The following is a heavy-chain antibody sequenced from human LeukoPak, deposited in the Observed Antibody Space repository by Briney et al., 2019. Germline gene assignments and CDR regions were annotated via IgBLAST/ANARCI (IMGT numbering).Heavy chain of an antibody. V-gene: IGHV1-69*06. J-gene: IGHJ4*02. CDR3: ARTSRRYCSSTSCYDFDY. CDR1: GGTFSSYA. D-gene: IGHD2-2*01. CDR2: IIPIFGTA. Sequence: GASVKVSCKASGGTFSSYAISWVRQAPGQGPEWMGGIIPIFGTANYAQKFQGRVTITADKSTSTAYMELSSLRSEDTAVYYCARTSRRYCSSTSCYDFDYWGQGTLVTVSS.